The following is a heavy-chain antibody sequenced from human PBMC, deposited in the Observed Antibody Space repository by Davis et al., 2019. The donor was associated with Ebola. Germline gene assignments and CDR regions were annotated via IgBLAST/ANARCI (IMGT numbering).Heavy chain of an antibody. CDR3: ARDRYNWNLRRWFDP. CDR2: IIPILGIA. CDR1: GGTFSSYT. J-gene: IGHJ5*02. D-gene: IGHD1-1*01. V-gene: IGHV1-69*04. Sequence: AASVKVSCKASGGTFSSYTISWVRQAPGQGLEWMGRIIPILGIANYAQKFQGRVTITADKSTSTAYMELSSLRSEDTAVYYCARDRYNWNLRRWFDPWGQGTLVTVSS.